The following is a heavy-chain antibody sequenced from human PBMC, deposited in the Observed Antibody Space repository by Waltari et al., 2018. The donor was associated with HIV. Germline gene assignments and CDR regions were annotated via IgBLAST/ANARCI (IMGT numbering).Heavy chain of an antibody. Sequence: QLQLQESGPGLVKPSETLSLTCTVSGGSISSSSYYWGWIRQPPGKGLEWIGSIYYSGSTYDSPSLKSRVTISVDTSKNQFSLKLSSVTAADTAVYYCASRFRVAPSPALYYYYGMDVWGQGTTVTVSS. CDR3: ASRFRVAPSPALYYYYGMDV. CDR1: GGSISSSSYY. J-gene: IGHJ6*02. D-gene: IGHD2-15*01. V-gene: IGHV4-39*01. CDR2: IYYSGST.